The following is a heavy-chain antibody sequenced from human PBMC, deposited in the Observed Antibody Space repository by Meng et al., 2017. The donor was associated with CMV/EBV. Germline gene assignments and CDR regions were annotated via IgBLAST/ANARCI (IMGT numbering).Heavy chain of an antibody. J-gene: IGHJ5*02. CDR1: GYTFTSYD. V-gene: IGHV1-8*03. CDR3: ARVGIYYDFWSGSPTGGWFDP. D-gene: IGHD3-3*01. CDR2: MNPNSGNT. Sequence: ASVKVSCKASGYTFTSYDINWVRQATGQGLEWMGWMNPNSGNTGYAQKFQGRVTITRNTSISTAYMELSSLRSEDTAVYYCARVGIYYDFWSGSPTGGWFDPWGQGTLVTVPQ.